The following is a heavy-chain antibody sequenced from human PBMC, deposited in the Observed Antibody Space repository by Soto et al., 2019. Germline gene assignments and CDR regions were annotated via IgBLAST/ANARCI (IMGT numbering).Heavy chain of an antibody. CDR3: AHGGGVLWFGELLFHYFDY. CDR2: IYWNDDK. V-gene: IGHV2-5*01. D-gene: IGHD3-10*01. Sequence: QITLKESGPTLVKPTQTLTLTCTFSGFSLSTSGVGVGWIRQPPGKALEWLALIYWNDDKRYSPSLKSRLTIPKDPSKNQVVLTMTNMDPVDTATYYCAHGGGVLWFGELLFHYFDYWGQGTLVTVSS. J-gene: IGHJ4*02. CDR1: GFSLSTSGVG.